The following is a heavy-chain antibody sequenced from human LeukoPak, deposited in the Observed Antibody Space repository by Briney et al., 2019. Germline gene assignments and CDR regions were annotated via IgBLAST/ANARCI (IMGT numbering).Heavy chain of an antibody. CDR2: INSDGSST. CDR3: AKDLRSFNYDILTGYYA. CDR1: GFTFSSYW. D-gene: IGHD3-9*01. Sequence: GGSLRLSCAASGFTFSSYWMHWVRQAPGKGLVWVSRINSDGSSTSYADSVKGRFTISRDNSKNTLYLQMNSLRAEDTAVYYCAKDLRSFNYDILTGYYAWGQGTLVTVSS. J-gene: IGHJ5*02. V-gene: IGHV3-74*01.